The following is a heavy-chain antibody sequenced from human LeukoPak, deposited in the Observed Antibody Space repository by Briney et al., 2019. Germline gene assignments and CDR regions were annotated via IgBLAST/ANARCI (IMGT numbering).Heavy chain of an antibody. CDR1: GFTFSSYS. CDR2: ISSSSSTI. D-gene: IGHD3-22*01. J-gene: IGHJ4*02. CDR3: AKGEDYYDSSGPVDY. Sequence: GGSLRLSCAASGFTFSSYSMNWVRQAPGKGLEWVSYISSSSSTIYYADSVKGRFTISRDNAKNTLYLQMDSLRAEDTAVYYCAKGEDYYDSSGPVDYWGQGTLVTVSS. V-gene: IGHV3-48*04.